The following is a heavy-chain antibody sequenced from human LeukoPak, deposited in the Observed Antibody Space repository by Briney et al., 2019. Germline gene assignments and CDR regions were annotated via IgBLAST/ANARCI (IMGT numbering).Heavy chain of an antibody. D-gene: IGHD6-13*01. CDR2: ISANGDTT. J-gene: IGHJ4*02. Sequence: GGSLRLSCAASGLTFSSYAMSWVRQAPGKGLEGVSGISANGDTTKYADSVKGRFTISRDNSKNTVFLQMNSLRADDTAVYYCAKEGRIAAGTGDYFDCWGQGTLVTVSS. V-gene: IGHV3-23*01. CDR3: AKEGRIAAGTGDYFDC. CDR1: GLTFSSYA.